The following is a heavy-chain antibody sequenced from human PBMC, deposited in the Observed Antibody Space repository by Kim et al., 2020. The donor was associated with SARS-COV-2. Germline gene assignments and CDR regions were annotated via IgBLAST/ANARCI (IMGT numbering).Heavy chain of an antibody. D-gene: IGHD3-3*01. V-gene: IGHV1-2*06. CDR2: INPNSGGT. CDR1: GYTFTGYY. CDR3: ARDVLRFLEWLHHGMDV. J-gene: IGHJ6*02. Sequence: ASVKVSCKASGYTFTGYYMHWVRQAPGQGLEWMGRINPNSGGTNYAQKFQGRVTMTRDTSISTAYMELSRLRSDDTAVYYCARDVLRFLEWLHHGMDVWGQGTTVTVSS.